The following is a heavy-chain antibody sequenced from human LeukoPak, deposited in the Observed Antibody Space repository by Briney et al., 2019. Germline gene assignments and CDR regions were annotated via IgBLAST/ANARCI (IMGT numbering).Heavy chain of an antibody. J-gene: IGHJ6*02. CDR1: GFTFSNDW. V-gene: IGHV3-7*01. CDR2: IKQEGSEI. Sequence: PGGSLRLSCAASGFTFSNDWMSWVRQAPGKGLEWVANIKQEGSEIYYVDSVKGRFTISKDNAKNSLYLQMNSLRAEDTAVYYCARSGIWHWGWLTSSMAAWGQRPTATVS. D-gene: IGHD2-8*02. CDR3: ARSGIWHWGWLTSSMAA.